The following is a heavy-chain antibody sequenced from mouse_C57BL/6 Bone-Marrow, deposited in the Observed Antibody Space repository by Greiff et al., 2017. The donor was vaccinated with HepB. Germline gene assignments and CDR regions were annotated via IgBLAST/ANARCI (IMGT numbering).Heavy chain of an antibody. CDR2: IRSNSSNYAT. J-gene: IGHJ3*01. CDR3: VRDLIYDGNYEFAY. D-gene: IGHD2-1*01. V-gene: IGHV10-3*01. Sequence: DVKLVESGGGLVQPKGSLKLSCAASGFTFNTYAMHWVRQAPGKGLEWVARIRSNSSNYATYYADSVKDRFTISRDYSQSMLYLQMNNLKTEDTAMYYFVRDLIYDGNYEFAYWGQGTLVTVSA. CDR1: GFTFNTYA.